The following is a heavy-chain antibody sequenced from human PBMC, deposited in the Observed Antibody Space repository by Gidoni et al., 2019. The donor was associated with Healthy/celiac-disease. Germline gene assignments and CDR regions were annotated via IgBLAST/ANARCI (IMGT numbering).Heavy chain of an antibody. CDR2: IYTSGST. J-gene: IGHJ4*02. CDR1: GYSISSGYY. CDR3: ARGLGYYDSSGYYSNYFDY. V-gene: IGHV4-38-2*02. Sequence: QVQLQESGPGLVKHSETLSLTCTVSGYSISSGYYWGWIRQPPGKGLEWIGSIYTSGSTYYNPSLKSRFTISVDTSKNQFSLKLSSVTAADTAVYYCARGLGYYDSSGYYSNYFDYWGQGTLVTVSS. D-gene: IGHD3-22*01.